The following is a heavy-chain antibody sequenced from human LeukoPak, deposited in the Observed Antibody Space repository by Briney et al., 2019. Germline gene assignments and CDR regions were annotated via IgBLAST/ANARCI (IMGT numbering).Heavy chain of an antibody. CDR2: IYYSGST. CDR1: GGSISSSSYY. CDR3: ARSTWLLDT. J-gene: IGHJ4*02. V-gene: IGHV4-39*07. D-gene: IGHD3-22*01. Sequence: SETLSLTCTVSGGSISSSSYYWGWIRQPPGKGLEWIGSIYYSGSTYYNPSLKSRVTISLDTSKNQFSLKLSSVTAADTAVYYCARSTWLLDTWGQGILVTVSS.